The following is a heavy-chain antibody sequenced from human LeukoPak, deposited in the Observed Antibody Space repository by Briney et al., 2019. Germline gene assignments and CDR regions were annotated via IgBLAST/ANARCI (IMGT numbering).Heavy chain of an antibody. J-gene: IGHJ4*02. V-gene: IGHV3-23*01. Sequence: PGGSLRLSCAASGFTFTSFAMAWVRQAPGKGLDWVSGISGSGGSTHYAGSVKGRFTISRDNSENTLYLQMNSLRAEDTAVYFCARVSSSSWYEEIDYWGQGTLVTVSS. CDR1: GFTFTSFA. D-gene: IGHD6-13*01. CDR3: ARVSSSSWYEEIDY. CDR2: ISGSGGST.